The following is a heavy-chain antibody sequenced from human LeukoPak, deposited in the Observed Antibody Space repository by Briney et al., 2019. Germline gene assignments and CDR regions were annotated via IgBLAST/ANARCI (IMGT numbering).Heavy chain of an antibody. CDR1: GGSISSGSYY. V-gene: IGHV4-61*02. CDR3: ARSYGDYSAPFDY. D-gene: IGHD4-17*01. Sequence: SETLSLTRTVSGGSISSGSYYWSWIRQPAGKGLEWIGRIYTSGSTNYNPSLKSRVTISVDTSKNQFSLKLSSVTAADTAVYYCARSYGDYSAPFDYWGQGTLVTVSS. CDR2: IYTSGST. J-gene: IGHJ4*02.